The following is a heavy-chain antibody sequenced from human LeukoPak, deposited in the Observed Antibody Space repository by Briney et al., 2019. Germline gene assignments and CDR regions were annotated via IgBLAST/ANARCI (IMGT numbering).Heavy chain of an antibody. CDR1: GFTFSSYG. CDR2: IWYDESNK. V-gene: IGHV3-33*01. Sequence: GGSPRLSCAASGFTFSSYGMHWVRQAPGKGLEWVAVIWYDESNKYYADSVKGRFTISRDNSKNTLYLQMNSLRAEDTAVYYCARDKSGFGELGLDYWGQGTLVTVSS. J-gene: IGHJ4*02. D-gene: IGHD3-10*01. CDR3: ARDKSGFGELGLDY.